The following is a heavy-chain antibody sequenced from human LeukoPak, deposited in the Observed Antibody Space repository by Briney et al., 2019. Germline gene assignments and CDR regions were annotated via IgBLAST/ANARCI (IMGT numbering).Heavy chain of an antibody. CDR3: ARSSYDSSGYYWEDAFDI. V-gene: IGHV1-8*03. D-gene: IGHD3-22*01. CDR1: GYTFTSYD. Sequence: GASVKVSCKASGYTFTSYDINWVRQATGQGLEWMGWMNPNSGNTGYAQKFQGRVTITRNTSISTAYMELSSVRSEDTAAYYCARSSYDSSGYYWEDAFDIWGQGTMVTVSS. J-gene: IGHJ3*02. CDR2: MNPNSGNT.